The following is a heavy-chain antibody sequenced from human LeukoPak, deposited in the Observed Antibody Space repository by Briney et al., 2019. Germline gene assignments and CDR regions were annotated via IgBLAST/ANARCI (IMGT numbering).Heavy chain of an antibody. CDR1: GFTFDDYA. Sequence: GGSLRLSCAASGFTFDDYAMHWVRQAPGKGLEWVSGISWNSGSIGYADSVKGRFTISRDNAKNSLYLQVNSLRAEDTALYYCAKSEGYCSSTSCYNVLQYWGQGTLVTVSS. CDR3: AKSEGYCSSTSCYNVLQY. V-gene: IGHV3-9*01. D-gene: IGHD2-2*02. J-gene: IGHJ4*02. CDR2: ISWNSGSI.